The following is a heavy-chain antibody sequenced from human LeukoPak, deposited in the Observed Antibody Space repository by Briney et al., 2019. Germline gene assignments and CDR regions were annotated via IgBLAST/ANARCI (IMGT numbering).Heavy chain of an antibody. Sequence: NPSETLSLTCTVSGYSISSGYYWGWIRQPPGKGLEWIGSIYHSGSTYYNPSLKSRVTISVDTSKNQFSLKLSSVTAADTAVYYCARVGIAAAGTETSGTFDYWGQGTLVTVSS. CDR3: ARVGIAAAGTETSGTFDY. CDR2: IYHSGST. CDR1: GYSISSGYY. D-gene: IGHD6-13*01. J-gene: IGHJ4*02. V-gene: IGHV4-38-2*02.